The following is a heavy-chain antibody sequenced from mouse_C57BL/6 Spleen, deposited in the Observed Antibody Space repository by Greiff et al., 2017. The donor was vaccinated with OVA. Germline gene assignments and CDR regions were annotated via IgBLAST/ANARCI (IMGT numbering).Heavy chain of an antibody. J-gene: IGHJ2*01. CDR2: IHPNSGST. CDR3: ATLLEDFDY. Sequence: VKLQQPGAELVKPGASVKLSCKASGYTFTSYWMHWVKQRPGQGLEWIGLIHPNSGSTNYNEKFKSKATLTVDKSSSTAYMQLSSLTSEDSAVYYCATLLEDFDYWGQGTTLTVSS. CDR1: GYTFTSYW. D-gene: IGHD2-10*01. V-gene: IGHV1-64*01.